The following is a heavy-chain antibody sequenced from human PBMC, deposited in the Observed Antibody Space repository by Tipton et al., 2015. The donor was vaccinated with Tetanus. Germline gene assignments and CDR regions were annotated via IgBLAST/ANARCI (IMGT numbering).Heavy chain of an antibody. CDR2: IYYSGST. CDR3: ARLLMGEFNWFDP. V-gene: IGHV4-39*01. CDR1: GGSISSSSYY. D-gene: IGHD3-16*01. Sequence: GLVKPSETLSLTCTVSGGSISSSSYYWSWIRQPPGKGLEWIGSIYYSGSTYYNPSLKSRVTISVDTSKNQFSLKLSSVTAADTAVYYCARLLMGEFNWFDPWGQGTLVTVSS. J-gene: IGHJ5*02.